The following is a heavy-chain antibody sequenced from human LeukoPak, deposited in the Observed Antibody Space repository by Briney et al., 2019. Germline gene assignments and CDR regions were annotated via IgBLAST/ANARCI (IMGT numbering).Heavy chain of an antibody. Sequence: GGSLRLSCAASGFTFSSYAMHWVRQAPGKGLGWVAVISYDGTNKYYADSVKGRFTISRDNSKNTLYLQMHSLRAEDTAVYYCARARGYYDSGSSNWFDPWGQGTLVTVSS. CDR2: ISYDGTNK. D-gene: IGHD3-10*01. J-gene: IGHJ5*02. V-gene: IGHV3-30*04. CDR1: GFTFSSYA. CDR3: ARARGYYDSGSSNWFDP.